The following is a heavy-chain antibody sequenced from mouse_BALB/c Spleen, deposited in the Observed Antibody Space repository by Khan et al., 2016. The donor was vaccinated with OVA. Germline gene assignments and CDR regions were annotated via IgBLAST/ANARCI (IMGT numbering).Heavy chain of an antibody. CDR3: AASILFYYSLDY. D-gene: IGHD6-1*01. J-gene: IGHJ4*01. V-gene: IGHV1-7*01. CDR1: GYTFTSYW. Sequence: VQLQQSGAELAKPGASVKMSCKASGYTFTSYWMHWVKQRPGQGLEWIGYINPSTGYIEYNQKFKDKATLTTDESSSTAYMQLSSLTSEDSAVHYCAASILFYYSLDYWGQGTSVTVSS. CDR2: INPSTGYI.